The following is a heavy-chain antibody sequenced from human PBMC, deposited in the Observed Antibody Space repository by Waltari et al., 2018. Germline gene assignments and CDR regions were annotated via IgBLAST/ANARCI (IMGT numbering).Heavy chain of an antibody. CDR3: AKDFALANSFGYYFDS. CDR1: GFAFHRYT. CDR2: VGWEGNNK. Sequence: VQLVESGGAVVQAGGSLRLSCVASGFAFHRYTMHWVRLVPGKGREGVALVGWEGNNKSYGDSVKGRFIISRDNSRSSLSLQMNNLEFEDTALYFCAKDFALANSFGYYFDSWGQGTQVTVSS. J-gene: IGHJ4*02. D-gene: IGHD3-3*01. V-gene: IGHV3-43*01.